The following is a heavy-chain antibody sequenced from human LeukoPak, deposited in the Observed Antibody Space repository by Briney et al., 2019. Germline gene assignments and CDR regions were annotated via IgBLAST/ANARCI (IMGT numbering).Heavy chain of an antibody. V-gene: IGHV4-59*12. J-gene: IGHJ3*02. Sequence: NPSETLSLTCTVSGGSISSYYWSWIRQPPGKGLEWLGYIYYSGSTNYNPSLKSRVTMSVDTSKNQFSLKLTSVTAADTAVYYCARDMSGYSQRPIWGQGTMVTVSS. CDR2: IYYSGST. D-gene: IGHD3-3*01. CDR1: GGSISSYY. CDR3: ARDMSGYSQRPI.